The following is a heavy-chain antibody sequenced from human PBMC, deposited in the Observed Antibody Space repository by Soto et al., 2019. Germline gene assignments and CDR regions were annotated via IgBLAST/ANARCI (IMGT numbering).Heavy chain of an antibody. CDR3: ARDSDCHSTSCFFPPHV. D-gene: IGHD2-2*01. CDR2: ISGGGSYI. CDR1: GFTFSDEN. V-gene: IGHV3-21*06. J-gene: IGHJ6*02. Sequence: GGSLRLSCSASGFTFSDENMSWVRQVPGKGLEWVSGISGGGSYIFYADSVQGRFSISRDNAKNSLFLEMNSLGVEDTAVYYCARDSDCHSTSCFFPPHVWGQGTTVTVSS.